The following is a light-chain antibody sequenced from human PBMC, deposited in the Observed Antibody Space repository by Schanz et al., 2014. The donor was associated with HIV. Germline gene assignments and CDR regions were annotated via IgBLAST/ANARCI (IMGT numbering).Light chain of an antibody. CDR1: SSDVGGYNL. CDR2: DVT. V-gene: IGLV2-14*02. CDR3: SSHAGSDNFGI. J-gene: IGLJ2*01. Sequence: QSALPQPASVSGSPGQSITISCTGTSSDVGGYNLVSWYQHHPDKAPKLIIYDVTYRPSGISNRFSGSKSGNTASLTVSGLQAEDEADYYCSSHAGSDNFGIFRGGTKLTVL.